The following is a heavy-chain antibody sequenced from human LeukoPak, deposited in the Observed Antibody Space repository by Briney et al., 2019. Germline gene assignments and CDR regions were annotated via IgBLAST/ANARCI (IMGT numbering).Heavy chain of an antibody. Sequence: SETLSLTCTVSGGSISSYYWSWIRQPPGKGLEWIGYIYYSGSTNYNPSLKSRVTISVDTSKNQFSLKLSAVTAADTAVYYCARGTKATILYWGQGTLVTVSS. V-gene: IGHV4-59*01. J-gene: IGHJ4*02. CDR2: IYYSGST. D-gene: IGHD5-12*01. CDR3: ARGTKATILY. CDR1: GGSISSYY.